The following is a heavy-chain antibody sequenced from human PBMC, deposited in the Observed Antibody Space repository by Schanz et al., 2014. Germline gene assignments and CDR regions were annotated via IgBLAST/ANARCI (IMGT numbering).Heavy chain of an antibody. J-gene: IGHJ5*02. Sequence: QVQLQQWGAGLLKASETLSLTCAVYGGSSSDCYWSWIRQPPGKGLEWIGEINHSGGTNYNPSLKSRVTMSVDTSKTQFSLILTSVTAADTAVYYCARHLPGGYNNHGWFDPWGQGTLVTVSS. CDR2: INHSGGT. D-gene: IGHD4-4*01. CDR3: ARHLPGGYNNHGWFDP. CDR1: GGSSSDCY. V-gene: IGHV4-34*01.